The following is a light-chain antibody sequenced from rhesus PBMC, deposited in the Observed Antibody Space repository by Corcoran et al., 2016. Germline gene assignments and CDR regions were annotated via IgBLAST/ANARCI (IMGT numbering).Light chain of an antibody. CDR1: QGISSW. CDR2: KTS. CDR3: QQYSSRPPT. V-gene: IGKV1-22*01. J-gene: IGKJ1*01. Sequence: DIQMTQSPSSLSASVGDTVTITCRASQGISSWLAWYQQKPGKAPKLLTYKTSSLQSGGPSRFRGSGSGTDFTLTISSLQSEDFATYYCQQYSSRPPTFGQGTKVEIK.